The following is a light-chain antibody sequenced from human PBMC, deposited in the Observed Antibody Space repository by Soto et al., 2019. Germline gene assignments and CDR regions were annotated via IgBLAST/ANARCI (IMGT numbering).Light chain of an antibody. J-gene: IGLJ1*01. CDR3: SSYTSSSTPYV. CDR1: SSDVGGYNY. CDR2: EVS. Sequence: QSALTQPASVSGSPGQSITISCTGTSSDVGGYNYVSWYQQHPGKAPKLVIYEVSNRPSGVSYRFSGSKSGNTASLTISGLQAEDEADYYCSSYTSSSTPYVFATGTKVTVL. V-gene: IGLV2-14*01.